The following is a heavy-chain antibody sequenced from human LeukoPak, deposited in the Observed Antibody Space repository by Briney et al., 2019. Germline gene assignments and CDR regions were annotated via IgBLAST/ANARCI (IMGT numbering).Heavy chain of an antibody. CDR2: ISGSGGST. J-gene: IGHJ6*02. CDR3: AKLYCSGGSCYQFYYYYGMDV. Sequence: GGSLRLSCAASGFTFSSYAMSWVRQAPGKGLEWVSAISGSGGSTYYADSVKGRFTIYRDNSKNTLYLQMNSLRAEDTAVYYCAKLYCSGGSCYQFYYYYGMDVWGQGTTVTVSS. V-gene: IGHV3-23*01. CDR1: GFTFSSYA. D-gene: IGHD2-15*01.